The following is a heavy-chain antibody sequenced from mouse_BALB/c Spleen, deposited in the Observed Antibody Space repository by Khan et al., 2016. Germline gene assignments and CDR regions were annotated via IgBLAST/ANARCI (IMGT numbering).Heavy chain of an antibody. J-gene: IGHJ1*01. D-gene: IGHD2-4*01. V-gene: IGHV9-3-1*01. CDR1: GYTFTNYG. Sequence: QIHLVQSGPELKKPGETVKISCKASGYTFTNYGMNWVKQAPGKGLKWMGWMNTYTGEPTYADDFKGRFAFSLKTSARTAYLQINNLKNEDTATYFCARDYDYDGDWYFDVWGAGTTVTVSS. CDR2: MNTYTGEP. CDR3: ARDYDYDGDWYFDV.